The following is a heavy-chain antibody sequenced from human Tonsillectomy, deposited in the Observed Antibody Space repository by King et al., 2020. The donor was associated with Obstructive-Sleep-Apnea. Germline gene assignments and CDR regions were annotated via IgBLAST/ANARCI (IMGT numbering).Heavy chain of an antibody. D-gene: IGHD2-21*02. CDR1: GFTFSNSA. J-gene: IGHJ4*02. CDR2: LSSSGRST. Sequence: VQLVESGGDLVQPGGSLRLSCAASGFTFSNSAMSWVRQAPGKGLDWVSTLSSSGRSTYYADFVKGRFTISRENSKNTLYLQMNSLRAEDTAVYFCAKEVTVYFDYWGQGTLVTVSS. CDR3: AKEVTVYFDY. V-gene: IGHV3-23*04.